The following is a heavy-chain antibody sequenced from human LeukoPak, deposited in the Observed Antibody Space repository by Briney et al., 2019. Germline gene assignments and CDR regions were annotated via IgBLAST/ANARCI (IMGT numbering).Heavy chain of an antibody. J-gene: IGHJ4*02. D-gene: IGHD1-26*01. Sequence: PGGSLRLSCAASGFTFSSYWMHWVRHTPGKGLEWVAVIWYDGSNKYYADSVKGRFTISRDNSKNTLYLQMNSLRAEDTAVYYCAKHVGGSYYFDYWGQGTLVTVSS. CDR1: GFTFSSYW. V-gene: IGHV3-33*06. CDR2: IWYDGSNK. CDR3: AKHVGGSYYFDY.